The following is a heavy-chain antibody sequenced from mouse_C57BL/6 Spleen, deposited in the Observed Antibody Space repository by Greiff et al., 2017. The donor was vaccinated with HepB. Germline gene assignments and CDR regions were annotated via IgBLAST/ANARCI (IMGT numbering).Heavy chain of an antibody. CDR2: IWGVGST. Sequence: QVQLKESGPGLVAPSQSLSITCPVSGFSLTSSGVDWVRQSPGKGLEWLGVIWGVGSTNYNSALKSRLSISKDNSKSQVFLQMNSLQTDDTAKYYVSNYDGKEARDYWGQGTSLTVSS. CDR3: SNYDGKEARDY. V-gene: IGHV2-6*01. CDR1: GFSLTSSG. J-gene: IGHJ4*01. D-gene: IGHD1-1*01.